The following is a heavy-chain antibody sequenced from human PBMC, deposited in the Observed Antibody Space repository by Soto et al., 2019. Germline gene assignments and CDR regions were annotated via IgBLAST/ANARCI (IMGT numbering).Heavy chain of an antibody. CDR3: AKSIIRFLEWSSPFDP. Sequence: QVQLVQSGAEVKKPGASVKVSCKASGYTFTGYYLHWVRQAPGQRLEWMGWINPNSGATNYAENLQGRVILTRDTSISTAYMELTRLTSEDTAVYYCAKSIIRFLEWSSPFDPWGQGTLVTVSS. CDR2: INPNSGAT. V-gene: IGHV1-2*02. CDR1: GYTFTGYY. J-gene: IGHJ5*02. D-gene: IGHD3-3*01.